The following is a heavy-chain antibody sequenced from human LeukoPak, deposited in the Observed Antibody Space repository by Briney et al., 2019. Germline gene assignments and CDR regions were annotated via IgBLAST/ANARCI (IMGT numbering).Heavy chain of an antibody. Sequence: PGRSLRLSCAASGFTFDDYAMHWVRQAPGKGLEWVSGISWNSGSIGYADSVKGRFTISRDNAKNSLYLQMNSLRAEDTALYYCAKDNTFDPWGQGTLVIVSS. J-gene: IGHJ5*02. CDR3: AKDNTFDP. V-gene: IGHV3-9*01. CDR1: GFTFDDYA. CDR2: ISWNSGSI.